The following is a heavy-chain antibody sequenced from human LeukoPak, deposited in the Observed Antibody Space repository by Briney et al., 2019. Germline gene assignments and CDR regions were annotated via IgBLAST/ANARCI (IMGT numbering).Heavy chain of an antibody. CDR1: GGTFSSYA. V-gene: IGHV1-69*06. Sequence: ASVKVSCKASGGTFSSYAISWVRQAPGQGLEWMGGIIPIFGTANYAQKFQGRVTITADKSTSTAYMELSSLRSEDTAVYYCARDSLRRGRRLGGYYYGMDVWGKGTTVTVPS. D-gene: IGHD2-15*01. CDR2: IIPIFGTA. J-gene: IGHJ6*04. CDR3: ARDSLRRGRRLGGYYYGMDV.